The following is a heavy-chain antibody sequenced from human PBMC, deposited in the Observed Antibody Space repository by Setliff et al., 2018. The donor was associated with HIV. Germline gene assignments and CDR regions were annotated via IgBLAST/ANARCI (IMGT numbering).Heavy chain of an antibody. CDR3: ARQFQYYYMDV. CDR2: IHYTGGT. CDR1: GSTISSSNYY. Sequence: PSETLSLTCSVSGSTISSSNYYWGWIRQPPGQGLEWIGSIHYTGGTHYNPSFKSRASFSLDTSKNQFSLRLGSVTAADTAVYYCARQFQYYYMDVWGKGTPVTVS. J-gene: IGHJ6*03. V-gene: IGHV4-39*01.